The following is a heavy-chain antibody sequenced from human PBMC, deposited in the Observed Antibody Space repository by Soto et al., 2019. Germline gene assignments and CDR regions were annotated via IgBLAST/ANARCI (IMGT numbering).Heavy chain of an antibody. V-gene: IGHV3-9*01. CDR3: AEGGLYSGSCNFDY. CDR1: GFTFDDYA. Sequence: GGSLRLSCAASGFTFDDYAMHWVRQAPGKGLEWVSGISWNSGSIGYADSVKGRFTISRDNAKNSLYLQMNSLRAEDTALYYCAEGGLYSGSCNFDYWGQGTLVTVSS. CDR2: ISWNSGSI. J-gene: IGHJ4*02. D-gene: IGHD1-26*01.